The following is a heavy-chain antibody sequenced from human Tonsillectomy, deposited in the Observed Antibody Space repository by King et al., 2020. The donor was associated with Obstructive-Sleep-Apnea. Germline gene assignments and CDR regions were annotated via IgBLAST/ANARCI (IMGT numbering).Heavy chain of an antibody. V-gene: IGHV1-46*03. CDR1: GYTFTSYY. Sequence: QLVQSGAEVKKPGASVKVSCKASGYTFTSYYMHWVRQAPGQGLEWMGLINPSGGSTSYAQKFQGRVTMTRDTSTSTVYMELSSLRSEDTAVYYCARSDGDYPFDYWGQGTLVTVSS. CDR3: ARSDGDYPFDY. CDR2: INPSGGST. D-gene: IGHD4-17*01. J-gene: IGHJ4*02.